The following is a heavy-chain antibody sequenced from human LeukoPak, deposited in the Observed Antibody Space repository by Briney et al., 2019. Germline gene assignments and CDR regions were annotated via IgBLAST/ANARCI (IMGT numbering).Heavy chain of an antibody. J-gene: IGHJ4*02. D-gene: IGHD5-18*01. CDR2: IYHSGST. CDR1: GYSISSGYY. Sequence: SETLSLTCTVSGYSISSGYYWGWIRQPPGKGLEWIGSIYHSGSTYYNPSLKSRVTISVDTSKNQFSLKLSSVTAADTAVYYCARHATGYLFDYWGQGTLVTVSS. CDR3: ARHATGYLFDY. V-gene: IGHV4-38-2*02.